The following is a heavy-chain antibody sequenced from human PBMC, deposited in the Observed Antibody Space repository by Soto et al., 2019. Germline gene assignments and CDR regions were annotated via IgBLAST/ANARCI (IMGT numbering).Heavy chain of an antibody. CDR3: AKDRGMIVVAWAAFDI. J-gene: IGHJ3*02. CDR1: GFTFSSYA. V-gene: IGHV3-23*01. D-gene: IGHD3-22*01. Sequence: GGSLRLSCAASGFTFSSYAMSWVRQAPGKGLEWVSAISGSGGSTYYADSVKGRFTISRDNSKNTLYLQMNSLRAEDTAVYYCAKDRGMIVVAWAAFDIWGQGTMVTVSS. CDR2: ISGSGGST.